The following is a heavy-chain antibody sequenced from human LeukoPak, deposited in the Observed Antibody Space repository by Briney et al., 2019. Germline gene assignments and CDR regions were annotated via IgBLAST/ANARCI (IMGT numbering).Heavy chain of an antibody. Sequence: SETLSLTCTVSGGSISSGDYYWSWIRQPPGKGLEWIGYIYYSGSTYYNPSLKSRVTISVDTSKNQFPLKLSSVTAADTAVYYCARGGYSGSYPLYYYYGMDVWGQGTTVTVSS. CDR3: ARGGYSGSYPLYYYYGMDV. D-gene: IGHD1-26*01. CDR2: IYYSGST. V-gene: IGHV4-30-4*01. J-gene: IGHJ6*02. CDR1: GGSISSGDYY.